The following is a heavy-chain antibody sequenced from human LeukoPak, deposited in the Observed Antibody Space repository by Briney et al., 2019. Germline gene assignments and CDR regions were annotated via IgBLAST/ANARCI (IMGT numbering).Heavy chain of an antibody. CDR1: GFTFSSYW. Sequence: GGSLRLSCAASGFTFSSYWMHWVRQAPGKGLVWVSRINSDGGSTSYADSVKGRFTISRDNAKNTLYLQMNSLRAEDTAAYYCARGRDSSGWYNYWGQGTLVTVSS. J-gene: IGHJ4*02. V-gene: IGHV3-74*01. D-gene: IGHD6-19*01. CDR2: INSDGGST. CDR3: ARGRDSSGWYNY.